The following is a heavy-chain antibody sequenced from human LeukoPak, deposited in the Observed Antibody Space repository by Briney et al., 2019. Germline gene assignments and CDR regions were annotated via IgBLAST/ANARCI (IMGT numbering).Heavy chain of an antibody. Sequence: ASVKVSCKASGGTFSSYAISWVRQAPGQGLEWMGGIIPIFGTANYAQKFQGRVTITADESTSTAYMELSSLRSEDTAVYYCARDLLWVTGHPQPDAFDIWGQGTMVTVSS. CDR2: IIPIFGTA. J-gene: IGHJ3*02. CDR3: ARDLLWVTGHPQPDAFDI. CDR1: GGTFSSYA. V-gene: IGHV1-69*13. D-gene: IGHD3-16*01.